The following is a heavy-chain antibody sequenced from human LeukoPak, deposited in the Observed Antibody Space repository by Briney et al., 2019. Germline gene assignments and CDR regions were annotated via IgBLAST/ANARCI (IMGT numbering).Heavy chain of an antibody. D-gene: IGHD3-10*01. CDR2: IYYSGST. V-gene: IGHV4-30-4*01. CDR3: ARGITRRRTFDI. Sequence: SQTLSLTCTVSGGSINSGDYYWNWIRQPPGKGLEWIGYIYYSGSTYYNPSLKSRVTISVDTSKNQFSLKMSSVTAAETAVYYCARGITRRRTFDIWGQGTMVTVSS. CDR1: GGSINSGDYY. J-gene: IGHJ3*02.